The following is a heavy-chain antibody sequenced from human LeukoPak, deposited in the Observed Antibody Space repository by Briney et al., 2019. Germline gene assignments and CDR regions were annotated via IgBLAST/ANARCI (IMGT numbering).Heavy chain of an antibody. V-gene: IGHV4-30-4*01. J-gene: IGHJ4*02. CDR2: IYYSGST. CDR3: ARVIRGYCSSTSCSPYFDY. Sequence: SQTLSLTCTVSGGSISSGDYYWRWIRQPPGKGLEWLGYIYYSGSTYYNPSLKSRVTISVDTSKNQFSLKLSSVTAADTAVYYSARVIRGYCSSTSCSPYFDYWGQGTLVTVSS. D-gene: IGHD2-2*01. CDR1: GGSISSGDYY.